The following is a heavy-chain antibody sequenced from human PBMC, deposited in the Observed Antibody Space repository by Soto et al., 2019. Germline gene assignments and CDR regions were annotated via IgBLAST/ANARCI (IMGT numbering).Heavy chain of an antibody. CDR2: IRGFSPYT. CDR3: ARDRGYDAHDYYYNAMDV. V-gene: IGHV3-21*01. CDR1: GFTFRTYT. J-gene: IGHJ6*02. D-gene: IGHD2-15*01. Sequence: LRLSCISSGFTFRTYTMNWVRQAPGKGLEWVSGIRGFSPYTFYAESVKGRFTISRDNAKNSLYLQMNSLRAEDTAVYYCARDRGYDAHDYYYNAMDVWGQGTTVTV.